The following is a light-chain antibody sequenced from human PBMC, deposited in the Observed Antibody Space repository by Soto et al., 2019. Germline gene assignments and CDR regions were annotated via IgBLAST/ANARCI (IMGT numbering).Light chain of an antibody. Sequence: QSVLTQPASVSGSPGQSITISCTGSSTDVGGYNSVSWYQQHPGEVPKLMIYEVSNRPSGVSNRFSGSKSGNTASLTISGLQAEDEADYYCCSYTSSSTYVFGTGTKVTVL. J-gene: IGLJ1*01. CDR2: EVS. CDR3: CSYTSSSTYV. V-gene: IGLV2-14*01. CDR1: STDVGGYNS.